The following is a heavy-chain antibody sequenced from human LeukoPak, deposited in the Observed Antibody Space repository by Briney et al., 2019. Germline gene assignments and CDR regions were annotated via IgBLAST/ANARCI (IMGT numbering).Heavy chain of an antibody. CDR3: ASSGSSTPAAGGY. CDR1: GYTFTGYY. CDR2: IIPIFGTA. V-gene: IGHV1-69*13. Sequence: GASVKVSCKASGYTFTGYYMHWVRQAPGQGLEWMGGIIPIFGTANYAQKFQGRVTITADESTSTAYMELSSLRSEDTAVYYCASSGSSTPAAGGYWGQGTLVTVSS. J-gene: IGHJ4*02. D-gene: IGHD1-26*01.